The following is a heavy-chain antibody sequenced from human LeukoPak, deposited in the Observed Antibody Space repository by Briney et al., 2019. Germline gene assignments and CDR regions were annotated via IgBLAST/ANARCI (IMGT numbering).Heavy chain of an antibody. J-gene: IGHJ6*03. CDR2: INPSGGST. Sequence: ASVKVSCKASGYTFTGYYMHWVRQAPGQGLEWMGIINPSGGSTSYAQKFQGRVTMTRDMSTSTVYMELSSLRSEDTAVYYCARGMVRGVFSGDYYMDVWGKGTTVTVSS. V-gene: IGHV1-46*01. CDR3: ARGMVRGVFSGDYYMDV. CDR1: GYTFTGYY. D-gene: IGHD3-10*01.